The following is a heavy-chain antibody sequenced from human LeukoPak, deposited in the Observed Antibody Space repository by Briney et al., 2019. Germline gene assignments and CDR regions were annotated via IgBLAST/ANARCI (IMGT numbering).Heavy chain of an antibody. D-gene: IGHD3-22*01. Sequence: SETLSLTCAVSGGYVNRGTFFWTWIRKPPGKGLEWIGYISDSGSTNYHPSLKSRVTISSDTSKTQFTLKLTSVTAADTAVYYCARSPSGYRFDSWGQGTLVTVSS. CDR2: ISDSGST. CDR3: ARSPSGYRFDS. CDR1: GGYVNRGTFF. J-gene: IGHJ4*02. V-gene: IGHV4-61*01.